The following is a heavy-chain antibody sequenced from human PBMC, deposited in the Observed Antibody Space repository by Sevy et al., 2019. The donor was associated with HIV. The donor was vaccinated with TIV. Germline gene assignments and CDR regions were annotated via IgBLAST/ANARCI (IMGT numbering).Heavy chain of an antibody. CDR3: TTDIVVQSGYSYDFSRTNPDFSHNSGADV. CDR1: GFTFRNAW. J-gene: IGHJ6*02. D-gene: IGHD5-18*01. Sequence: GGSLRLSCAASGFTFRNAWMNWVRQVPGKRLEWVGRIRNNPDGGTTDYAAPVKGRFTISRDDSRSTLYLQMNSLRIEDTAVYYCTTDIVVQSGYSYDFSRTNPDFSHNSGADVWGQGTTVTVSS. V-gene: IGHV3-15*01. CDR2: IRNNPDGGTT.